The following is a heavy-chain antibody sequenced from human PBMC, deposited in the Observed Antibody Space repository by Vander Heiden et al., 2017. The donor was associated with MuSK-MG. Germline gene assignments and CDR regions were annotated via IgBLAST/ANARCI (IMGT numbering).Heavy chain of an antibody. Sequence: EVQLVQSGAEVKKPGESLKISCQGSGYIFRNYCKGWVRKMPGKGLEWMGLIYPGDSDARYGPAFQGQVTLSVDKSINTAYLQWSSLKTSDSATYFCARILYSGSGTYYPYHFDYWGQGTQVTVSS. CDR2: IYPGDSDA. CDR1: GYIFRNYC. V-gene: IGHV5-51*01. D-gene: IGHD3-10*01. CDR3: ARILYSGSGTYYPYHFDY. J-gene: IGHJ4*02.